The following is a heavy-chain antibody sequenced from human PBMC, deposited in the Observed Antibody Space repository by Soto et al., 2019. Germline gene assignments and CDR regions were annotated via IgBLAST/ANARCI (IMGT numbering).Heavy chain of an antibody. V-gene: IGHV3-23*01. D-gene: IGHD3-22*01. CDR2: ISGSGDST. J-gene: IGHJ3*02. CDR1: GFTFSSYA. Sequence: EVQLLESGGGLVQPGGSLRLSCAASGFTFSSYAMSWVHQAPGKGLEWVSVISGSGDSTYYADSVKGRFTISRDNSKNTLYLQMNSLRAEDTAVYYCAKDYFDSSGYFPGGSAFDIWGQGTMVTVSS. CDR3: AKDYFDSSGYFPGGSAFDI.